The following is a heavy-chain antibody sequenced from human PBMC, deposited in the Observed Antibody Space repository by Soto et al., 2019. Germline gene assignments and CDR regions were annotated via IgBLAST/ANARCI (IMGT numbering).Heavy chain of an antibody. V-gene: IGHV4-39*01. J-gene: IGHJ4*02. CDR1: GGSISDYDYY. D-gene: IGHD1-20*01. CDR3: ARPTYNSGSPFDY. Sequence: SETLSLTCTVSGGSISDYDYYWSWIRQPPGKGLEWIGAISHTGTAYYNPSLESRVAVSVGTSENQFSLKLSSVTAADTAVYYCARPTYNSGSPFDYWGQGTLVTVSS. CDR2: ISHTGTA.